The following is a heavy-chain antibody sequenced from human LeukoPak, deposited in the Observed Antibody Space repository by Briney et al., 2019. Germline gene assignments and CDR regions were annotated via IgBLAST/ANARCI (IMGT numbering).Heavy chain of an antibody. CDR2: ISSSGSTL. D-gene: IGHD1-20*01. J-gene: IGHJ4*02. CDR3: ARRRYNWNAIDY. Sequence: GGSLRLSCAASGFTFSDYYMSWIRQAPGKGLEWVSYISSSGSTLCYADSVKGRITISRDNAKNSLYLQMNSLRAEDTAVYYCARRRYNWNAIDYWGQGTLVTVSS. V-gene: IGHV3-11*01. CDR1: GFTFSDYY.